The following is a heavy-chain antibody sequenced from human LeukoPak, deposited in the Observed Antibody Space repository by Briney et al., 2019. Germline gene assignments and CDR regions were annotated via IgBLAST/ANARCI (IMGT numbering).Heavy chain of an antibody. J-gene: IGHJ4*02. Sequence: GRSLRLSCAASGFTFDDYAMHWVRQAPGKGLEWVSGISWNSGSIGYADSVKGRFTISRDNAKNSLYLQMNSLRAEDMALYYCAKGHSRGYVLDWGQGTLVTVSS. CDR1: GFTFDDYA. V-gene: IGHV3-9*03. CDR3: AKGHSRGYVLD. CDR2: ISWNSGSI. D-gene: IGHD5-12*01.